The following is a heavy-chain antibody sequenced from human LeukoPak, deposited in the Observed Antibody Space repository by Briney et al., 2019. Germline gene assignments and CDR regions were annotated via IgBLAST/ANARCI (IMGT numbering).Heavy chain of an antibody. CDR1: VGSFIGYW. CDR2: INHSGST. Sequence: PPETLSLTCVVYVGSFIGYWWCWMRPPPGKGREWVGEINHSGSTNYNTSLTCRVTISVDTSKNQYSLNLSSVTDADTAVYYCARVPAMDGNYYYYYGMDVWGQGTTVTVSS. V-gene: IGHV4-34*01. J-gene: IGHJ6*02. CDR3: ARVPAMDGNYYYYYGMDV. D-gene: IGHD5-18*01.